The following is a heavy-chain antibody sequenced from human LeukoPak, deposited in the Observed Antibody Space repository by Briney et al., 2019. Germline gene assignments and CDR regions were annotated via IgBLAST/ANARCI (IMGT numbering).Heavy chain of an antibody. Sequence: GGSLRLSCAASGFTFSSYSMNWIRQAPGKGLEWVSSISSSTSYIYYADSVKGRFTISKDNAKNSLYLQMNSLRAEDTAAYYCARAGGSTVSHSDYWGQGTLVTVSS. D-gene: IGHD4-17*01. V-gene: IGHV3-21*01. J-gene: IGHJ4*02. CDR2: ISSSTSYI. CDR1: GFTFSSYS. CDR3: ARAGGSTVSHSDY.